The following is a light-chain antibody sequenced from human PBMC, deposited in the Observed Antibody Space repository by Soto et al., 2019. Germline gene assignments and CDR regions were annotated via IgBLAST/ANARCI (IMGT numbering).Light chain of an antibody. CDR2: VNSDGSH. Sequence: QSVLTQSPSASASLGDSVKLTCTLSSGHSSYAIAWHQQQPEKGPRYLMKVNSDGSHTKGDGIPDRFSGSSSGAERYLTISSLQSEDEADYSCQTWDSGSDVFGTGTKLTVL. V-gene: IGLV4-69*02. CDR3: QTWDSGSDV. J-gene: IGLJ1*01. CDR1: SGHSSYA.